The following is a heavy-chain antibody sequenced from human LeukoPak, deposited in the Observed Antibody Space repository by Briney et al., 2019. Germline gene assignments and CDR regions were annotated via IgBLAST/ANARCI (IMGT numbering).Heavy chain of an antibody. CDR2: TYYRSKWYN. D-gene: IGHD3-9*01. CDR3: ARAGYYDILTGYYRRGQFDP. CDR1: GDTLSSNSAA. J-gene: IGHJ5*02. V-gene: IGHV6-1*01. Sequence: SQTLSLTCALSGDTLSSNSAAWNWVRQSPSRGLEWLGRTYYRSKWYNDYAGSVKSPITINPDTSKNQFSLQLNSVTPEDTAVYYWARAGYYDILTGYYRRGQFDPWGQGTLVTVSS.